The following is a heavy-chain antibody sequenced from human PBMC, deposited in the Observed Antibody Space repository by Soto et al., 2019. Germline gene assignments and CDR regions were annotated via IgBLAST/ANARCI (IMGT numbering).Heavy chain of an antibody. CDR1: GYTFTSYY. V-gene: IGHV1-46*03. D-gene: IGHD4-17*01. Sequence: QVQLVQSGAEVKKPGASVKVSCKASGYTFTSYYMHWVRQAPGQGLEWMGIINSSGGSTSYAQKFQGRVTMTRDTSTSTVYMELSSLRSEDTAVYYCARDLSTMGYGDYFDYWGQGTLVTVSS. CDR2: INSSGGST. CDR3: ARDLSTMGYGDYFDY. J-gene: IGHJ4*02.